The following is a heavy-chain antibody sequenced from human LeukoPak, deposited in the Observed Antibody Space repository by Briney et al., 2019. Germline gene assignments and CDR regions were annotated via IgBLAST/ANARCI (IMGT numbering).Heavy chain of an antibody. CDR3: ARQSQSRSGYYPGAFDI. V-gene: IGHV4-39*01. CDR2: NYYSGRT. D-gene: IGHD3-22*01. Sequence: PSETLSLTCTVSGGSISSSSYYWGWIRQPPGKGLEWIGSNYYSGRTYYNPSLKSRVTISVDTSKNQFSLKLSSVTAADTAVYYCARQSQSRSGYYPGAFDIWGRGTTVTVSS. J-gene: IGHJ3*02. CDR1: GGSISSSSYY.